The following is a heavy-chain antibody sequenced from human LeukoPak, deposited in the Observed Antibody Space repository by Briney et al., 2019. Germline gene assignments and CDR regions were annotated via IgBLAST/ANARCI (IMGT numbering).Heavy chain of an antibody. CDR2: INTNTGNP. CDR3: AGAYCGGDCSPNWFDP. V-gene: IGHV7-4-1*02. Sequence: GASVKVSCKASGYTFTSYAMNWVRQAPGQGLEWMGWINTNTGNPTYAQGFTGRFVFSLDTSVSTAYLQISSLKAEDTAVYYCAGAYCGGDCSPNWFDPWGQETLVTVSS. D-gene: IGHD2-21*02. CDR1: GYTFTSYA. J-gene: IGHJ5*02.